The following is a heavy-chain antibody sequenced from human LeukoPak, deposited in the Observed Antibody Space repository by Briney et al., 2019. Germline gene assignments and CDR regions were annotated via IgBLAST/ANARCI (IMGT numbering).Heavy chain of an antibody. V-gene: IGHV1-18*01. CDR3: ARDGGRDPAIVAAGH. J-gene: IGHJ4*02. CDR1: GYTFTSYG. D-gene: IGHD6-13*01. CDR2: ISVYNGNT. Sequence: GASVKVSRKASGYTFTSYGISWVRQAPGQGLEWMGWISVYNGNTNYAQKFQGRVTMTTDTSTSTAYMELRSLRSDDTAVYYCARDGGRDPAIVAAGHWGQGTLVTVSS.